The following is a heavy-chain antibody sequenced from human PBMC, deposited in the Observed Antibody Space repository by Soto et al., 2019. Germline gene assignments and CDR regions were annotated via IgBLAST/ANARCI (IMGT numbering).Heavy chain of an antibody. D-gene: IGHD3-3*01. V-gene: IGHV1-46*01. Sequence: QVQLVQSGAEVKKPGASVKVSCKASGYTFTSYYMHWVRQAPGQGLEWMGIINPSGGSTSYAQKFQGRVTMTRDTSTSTVYMELSSLRSEDTAVYYCARGRIRLVYYDFWSGSDYWGQGTLVTVSS. CDR3: ARGRIRLVYYDFWSGSDY. CDR1: GYTFTSYY. CDR2: INPSGGST. J-gene: IGHJ4*02.